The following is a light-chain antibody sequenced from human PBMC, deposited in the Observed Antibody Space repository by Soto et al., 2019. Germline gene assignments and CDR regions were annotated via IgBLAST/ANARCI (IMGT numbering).Light chain of an antibody. CDR2: DVS. Sequence: QSMLTHPASVSGSPGQSITISCTGTSRDVGGYNYVSWYQQHPGKAPKLMIYDVSNRPSGVSNRFSGSKSGNTASLTISGLQAEDEADYYCSSYTSSSVVFGGGTKVTVL. CDR1: SRDVGGYNY. V-gene: IGLV2-14*01. CDR3: SSYTSSSVV. J-gene: IGLJ2*01.